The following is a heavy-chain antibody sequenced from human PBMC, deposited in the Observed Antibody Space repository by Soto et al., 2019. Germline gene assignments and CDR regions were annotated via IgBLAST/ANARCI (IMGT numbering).Heavy chain of an antibody. V-gene: IGHV1-69*13. CDR3: ARIKLDGFGELSYYYYGMDV. D-gene: IGHD3-10*01. J-gene: IGHJ6*02. Sequence: SVKVSCKASGGTFSSYAISWVRQAPGQGLEWMGGIIPIFGTANYAQKFQGRVTITADESTSTAYMELSSLRSEDTAVYYCARIKLDGFGELSYYYYGMDVWGQGTTVTVSS. CDR2: IIPIFGTA. CDR1: GGTFSSYA.